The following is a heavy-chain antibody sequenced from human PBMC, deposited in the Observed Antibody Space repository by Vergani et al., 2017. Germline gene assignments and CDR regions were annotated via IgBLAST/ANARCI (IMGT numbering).Heavy chain of an antibody. J-gene: IGHJ5*02. CDR1: FDSIRNLY. CDR3: ASDTHSGQRADR. V-gene: IGHV4-59*11. CDR2: IHYSENT. D-gene: IGHD6-19*01. Sequence: QVQLQESGPGLVKSSETLSLTCSVSFDSIRNLYCNWIRQPPGKGLEWIGSIHYSENTNYNPSLKTRVTISVDTSKNQFSLTLTSVTAEDTAGYYCASDTHSGQRADRWGQGILVTVTS.